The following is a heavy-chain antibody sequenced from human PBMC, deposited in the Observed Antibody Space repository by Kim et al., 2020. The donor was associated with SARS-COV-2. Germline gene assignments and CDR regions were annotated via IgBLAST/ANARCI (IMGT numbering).Heavy chain of an antibody. J-gene: IGHJ4*02. D-gene: IGHD3-3*01. Sequence: GGSLRLSCAASGFTFGDYAMHWVRQAPGKGLEWVSGISWNRGSIGYADSVKGRFTISRDNAKNSLYLQMNSLRAEDTALYYCAKSVGLSYDFWSGSSSVYSGQGALVTVSS. V-gene: IGHV3-9*01. CDR3: AKSVGLSYDFWSGSSSVY. CDR2: ISWNRGSI. CDR1: GFTFGDYA.